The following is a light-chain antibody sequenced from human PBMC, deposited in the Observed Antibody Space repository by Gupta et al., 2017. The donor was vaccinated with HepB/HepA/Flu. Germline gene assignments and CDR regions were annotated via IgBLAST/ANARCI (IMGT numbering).Light chain of an antibody. J-gene: IGLJ3*02. Sequence: QSALTQPASVSGSPGQSITISCTGTSSDVGGYNYVSWYQQHPGKAPKLMIYDVSNRPSGVSTRFSGSKSGNTASLTISGLQAADEADYYCSSYTSSTSWVFGGGIKLTVL. CDR2: DVS. V-gene: IGLV2-14*03. CDR1: SSDVGGYNY. CDR3: SSYTSSTSWV.